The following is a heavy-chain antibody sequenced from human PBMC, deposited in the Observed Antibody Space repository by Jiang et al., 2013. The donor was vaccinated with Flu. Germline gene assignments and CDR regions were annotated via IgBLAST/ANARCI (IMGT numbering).Heavy chain of an antibody. CDR3: ARRGIVATILGGMDV. CDR2: IYPGDSDT. J-gene: IGHJ6*02. CDR1: GYSFTSYW. Sequence: EVQLVESGAEVKKPGESLRISCKVSGYSFTSYWIAWVRQMPGKGLEWMGIIYPGDSDTRYSPSFQGQVTISVDKSISTAYLQWSSLKASDTAMYYCARRGIVATILGGMDVWGQGTTVTVSS. D-gene: IGHD5-12*01. V-gene: IGHV5-51*03.